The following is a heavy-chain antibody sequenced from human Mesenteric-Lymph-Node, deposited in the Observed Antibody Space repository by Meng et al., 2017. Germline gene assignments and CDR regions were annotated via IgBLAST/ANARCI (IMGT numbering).Heavy chain of an antibody. Sequence: GESLKISCGAAGFSLSSYWMSWVRQAPGKGLEWVANINQDGSEKYYVDSVKGRFTISRDNAENSLYLQMNSLRAEDTAVYYCAKDPQWLRYWGQGTLVTVSS. D-gene: IGHD6-19*01. CDR3: AKDPQWLRY. J-gene: IGHJ4*02. CDR1: GFSLSSYW. V-gene: IGHV3-7*03. CDR2: INQDGSEK.